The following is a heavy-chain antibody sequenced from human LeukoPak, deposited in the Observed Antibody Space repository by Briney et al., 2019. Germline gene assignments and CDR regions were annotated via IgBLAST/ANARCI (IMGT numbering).Heavy chain of an antibody. D-gene: IGHD4-17*01. J-gene: IGHJ4*02. CDR1: GGSIRSSDYY. CDR2: VYYNGNI. Sequence: KPSETLPLTCTVSGGSIRSSDYYWGWIRQPPGKGLEWIGYVYYNGNINYNPSLKSRVTISVDTSKNQFSPKLSAVTTADTAVYYCARVVRTTVPDYWGQGTLVTVSS. CDR3: ARVVRTTVPDY. V-gene: IGHV4-61*08.